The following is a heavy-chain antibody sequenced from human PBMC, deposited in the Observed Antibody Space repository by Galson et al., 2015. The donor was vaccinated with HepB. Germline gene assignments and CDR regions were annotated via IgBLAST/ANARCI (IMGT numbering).Heavy chain of an antibody. CDR2: IDPSDSYT. CDR3: ARHGRVFNAFDI. V-gene: IGHV5-10-1*01. Sequence: QSGAEVKKPGASLRISCKDSGYSFTSYWISWVRQMPGKGLEWMGRIDPSDSYTNYSPSFQGHVTISVDKSTSTAHLQWSSLRASHTAMYYCARHGRVFNAFDIWGQLTMVTVSS. CDR1: GYSFTSYW. J-gene: IGHJ3*02. D-gene: IGHD5-24*01.